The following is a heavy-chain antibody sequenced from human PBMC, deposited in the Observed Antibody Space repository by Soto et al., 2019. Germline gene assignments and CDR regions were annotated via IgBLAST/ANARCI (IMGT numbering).Heavy chain of an antibody. V-gene: IGHV3-15*07. J-gene: IGHJ4*02. Sequence: EVQLEESGGGLVNPGGSLRLSCAASGFSFTDAWVNWFRQAPGKGLEWVGRIKKNTDGGTTDYAAPVKGRFTISRDDSKKTLDLQLNSLMTDDTAVYYCRFRGERGDYWGQGTLVTVSS. D-gene: IGHD3-10*01. CDR1: GFSFTDAW. CDR3: RFRGERGDY. CDR2: IKKNTDGGTT.